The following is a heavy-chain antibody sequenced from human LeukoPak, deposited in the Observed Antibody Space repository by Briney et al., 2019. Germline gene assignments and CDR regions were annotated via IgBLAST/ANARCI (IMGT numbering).Heavy chain of an antibody. D-gene: IGHD3-3*01. Sequence: SVKVSCKASGGTFSSYAISWVRQAPGQGHEWMGGIIPIFGTANYAQKFQGRVTITADESTSTAYMELSSLRSEDTAVYYCARVETIFGVAKDYYYMDVWGKGTTVTVSS. J-gene: IGHJ6*03. CDR2: IIPIFGTA. CDR1: GGTFSSYA. V-gene: IGHV1-69*13. CDR3: ARVETIFGVAKDYYYMDV.